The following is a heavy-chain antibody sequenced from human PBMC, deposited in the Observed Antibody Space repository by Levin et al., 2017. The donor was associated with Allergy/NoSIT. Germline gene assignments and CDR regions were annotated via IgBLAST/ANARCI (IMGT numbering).Heavy chain of an antibody. Sequence: KPSETLSLTCTVSGGSISSGDYYWSWIRQPPGKGLEWIGYIYYSGSTYYNPSLKSRVTISVDTSKNQFSLKLSSVTAADTAVYYCARLSAYRYYYGSGTEDEPFSDYWGQGTLVTVSS. CDR1: GGSISSGDYY. V-gene: IGHV4-30-4*01. CDR2: IYYSGST. CDR3: ARLSAYRYYYGSGTEDEPFSDY. D-gene: IGHD3-10*01. J-gene: IGHJ4*02.